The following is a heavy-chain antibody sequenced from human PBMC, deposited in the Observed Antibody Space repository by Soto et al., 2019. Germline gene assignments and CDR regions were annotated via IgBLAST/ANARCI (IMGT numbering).Heavy chain of an antibody. J-gene: IGHJ4*02. CDR2: ITDGGGSK. D-gene: IGHD2-2*02. CDR3: ARVGLFRNGYMDVVRGEY. V-gene: IGHV3-23*01. CDR1: GFTFGSYA. Sequence: EVQLLESGGGLVQPGGSLRLSCPASGFTFGSYAMGWVRQAPGKGLEWVSGITDGGGSKFYADSVQGRFTISRDNSKNTLYLQMSSLTAEDTAIYYCARVGLFRNGYMDVVRGEYWGQGTLVTVSA.